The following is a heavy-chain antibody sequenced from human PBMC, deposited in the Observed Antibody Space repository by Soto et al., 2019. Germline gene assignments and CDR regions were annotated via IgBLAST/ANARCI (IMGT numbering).Heavy chain of an antibody. CDR3: ANDLTSI. V-gene: IGHV3-23*04. CDR1: GFTFSTYS. J-gene: IGHJ3*02. Sequence: EVQLVESGGDLVQPGGSLRISCAASGFTFSTYSMTWLRQAPGKGLQWVSTISNSGGSTYYIDSVKGRFTISRDNSKNPRYLQMNSLRAEDTAIYYCANDLTSIWGQGTMVTVSS. CDR2: ISNSGGST. D-gene: IGHD3-9*01.